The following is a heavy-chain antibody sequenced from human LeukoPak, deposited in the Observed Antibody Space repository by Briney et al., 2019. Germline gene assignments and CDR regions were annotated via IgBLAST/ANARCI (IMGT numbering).Heavy chain of an antibody. CDR2: IYYSGTT. D-gene: IGHD3/OR15-3a*01. CDR3: ARDQPLDRFPSFDY. J-gene: IGHJ4*02. CDR1: GGSISSYY. V-gene: IGHV4-59*12. Sequence: SETLSLTCTVSGGSISSYYWSWIRQPPGKGLEWIGYIYYSGTTNYNPSLKSRVTMSVDTSKNQFSLKLSSVTAADTAVYYCARDQPLDRFPSFDYWGQGTLVTVSS.